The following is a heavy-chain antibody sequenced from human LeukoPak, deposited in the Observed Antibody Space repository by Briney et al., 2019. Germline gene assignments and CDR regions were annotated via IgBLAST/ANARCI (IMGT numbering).Heavy chain of an antibody. CDR3: ARGWLTETMVVTPYNY. CDR2: ISAYNGNT. CDR1: GYTFTSYG. V-gene: IGHV1-18*01. D-gene: IGHD2-21*02. J-gene: IGHJ4*02. Sequence: ASVKVSCKASGYTFTSYGISWVRQAPGQGLEWMGWISAYNGNTNYAQKLQGRVTMTTDTSTSTAYMELRSLRSDDTAVYYCARGWLTETMVVTPYNYWGQGTLVTVSS.